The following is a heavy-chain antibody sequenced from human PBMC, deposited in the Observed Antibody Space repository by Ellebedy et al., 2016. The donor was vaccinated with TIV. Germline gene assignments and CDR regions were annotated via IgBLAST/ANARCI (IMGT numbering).Heavy chain of an antibody. J-gene: IGHJ4*02. CDR1: GFTFSSYW. Sequence: GGSLRLXXAASGFTFSSYWMSWVRQAPGKGLEWVANIKQDGSEKYYVDSVKGRFTISRDNAKNSLYLQMNSLRAEDTAVYYCASGTTLVPVCYWGQGTLVTVSS. CDR2: IKQDGSEK. D-gene: IGHD1-14*01. CDR3: ASGTTLVPVCY. V-gene: IGHV3-7*03.